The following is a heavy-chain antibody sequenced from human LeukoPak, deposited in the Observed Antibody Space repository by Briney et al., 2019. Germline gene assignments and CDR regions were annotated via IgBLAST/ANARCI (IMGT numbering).Heavy chain of an antibody. J-gene: IGHJ4*02. Sequence: SETLPLTCTVSGGSISSYYWSWIRQPPGKGLEWIGYIYYSGSTNYNPSLKSRVTISVDTSKNQFSLKLSSVTAADTAVYYCARHLSHHYDILTGYYNAFDYWGQGTLVTVSS. V-gene: IGHV4-59*08. D-gene: IGHD3-9*01. CDR2: IYYSGST. CDR3: ARHLSHHYDILTGYYNAFDY. CDR1: GGSISSYY.